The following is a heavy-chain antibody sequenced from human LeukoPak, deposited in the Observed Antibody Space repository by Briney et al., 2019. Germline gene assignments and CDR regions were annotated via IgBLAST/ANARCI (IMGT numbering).Heavy chain of an antibody. J-gene: IGHJ3*02. CDR3: VKEIGYCSGGSCSGVAFDI. CDR1: GFTFDDYA. V-gene: IGHV3-9*03. D-gene: IGHD2-15*01. Sequence: GGSLRLSCAASGFTFDDYAMHWVRQAPGKGLEWVSGISWNNGSIGYADSVKGRFTISRDNAKNSLYLQMNSLRAEDMALYYCVKEIGYCSGGSCSGVAFDIWGQGTMVTVSS. CDR2: ISWNNGSI.